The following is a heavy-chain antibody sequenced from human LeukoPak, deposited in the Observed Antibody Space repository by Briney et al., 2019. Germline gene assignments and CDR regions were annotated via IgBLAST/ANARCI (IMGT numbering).Heavy chain of an antibody. CDR1: GGSISSYY. CDR3: AREIHYDFWSGYSSYYYMDV. D-gene: IGHD3-3*01. J-gene: IGHJ6*03. Sequence: SETLSLTCTVSGGSISSYYWSWIRQPAGKGLEWIGYIYYSGSTNYNPSLKSRVTISVDTSKNQFSLKLSSVTAADTAVYYCAREIHYDFWSGYSSYYYMDVWGKGTTVTVSS. CDR2: IYYSGST. V-gene: IGHV4-59*01.